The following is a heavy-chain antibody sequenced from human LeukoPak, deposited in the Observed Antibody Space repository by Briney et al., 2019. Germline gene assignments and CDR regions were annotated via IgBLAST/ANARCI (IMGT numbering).Heavy chain of an antibody. V-gene: IGHV3-30*02. CDR3: ARGAYYNALTGFKSRFLGFDY. D-gene: IGHD3-9*01. CDR1: GFTFSSYG. CDR2: IRYDGSNK. Sequence: GGSLRLSCAASGFTFSSYGMHWVRQAPGKGLEWVAFIRYDGSNKYYADSVKGRFTISRDNSKHTLYLQMNSLRAEDTAVYYCARGAYYNALTGFKSRFLGFDYWGQGTLVTVSS. J-gene: IGHJ4*02.